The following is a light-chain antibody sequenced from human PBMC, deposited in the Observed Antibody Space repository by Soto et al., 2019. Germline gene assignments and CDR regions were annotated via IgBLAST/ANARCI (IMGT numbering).Light chain of an antibody. V-gene: IGLV2-23*02. CDR2: EVN. J-gene: IGLJ1*01. Sequence: QSALTQPASVSGSTGRSITISCTGTSGDVGNYNLVSWYQQHPGKAPKLMIYEVNKWPSGVSNRFSGSKSGNTASLTIAGLQAEDEADYYCCSYVGSSTSYVFGTGTKVTVL. CDR1: SGDVGNYNL. CDR3: CSYVGSSTSYV.